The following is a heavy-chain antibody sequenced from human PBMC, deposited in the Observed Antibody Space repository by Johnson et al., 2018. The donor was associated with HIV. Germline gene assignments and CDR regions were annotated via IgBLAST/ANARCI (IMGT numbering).Heavy chain of an antibody. J-gene: IGHJ3*02. CDR2: ISYDGTKK. CDR3: ARPVHDFSDYLWGRDAFDI. Sequence: QVQLVESGGGVVQPGRSLRLSCAASGFAFSGYALHWVRQAPGKGLEWVALISYDGTKKYSAGSVKGRFTISRDNSKNTLYLQMNNLRLGDTAVYYCARPVHDFSDYLWGRDAFDIWGQGTMVTVSA. CDR1: GFAFSGYA. D-gene: IGHD4-11*01. V-gene: IGHV3-30*04.